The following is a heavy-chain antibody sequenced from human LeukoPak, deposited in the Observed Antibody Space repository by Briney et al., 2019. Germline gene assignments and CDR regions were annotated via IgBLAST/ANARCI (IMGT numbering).Heavy chain of an antibody. V-gene: IGHV3-9*01. CDR2: ISWNNGSI. D-gene: IGHD6-13*01. CDR1: GFTFDDYA. J-gene: IGHJ4*02. Sequence: RPGGSLRLSCAASGFTFDDYAMHWLRQAPGKGLEWVSGISWNNGSIGYADSVKGLFTISRDNAKNSLYLQMNSLRAEDTALYYCAKDMGPSSSWYYFDYWGQGTLVTVSS. CDR3: AKDMGPSSSWYYFDY.